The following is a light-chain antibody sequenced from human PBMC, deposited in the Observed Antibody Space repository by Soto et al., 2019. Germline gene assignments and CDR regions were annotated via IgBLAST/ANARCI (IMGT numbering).Light chain of an antibody. CDR2: DAS. J-gene: IGKJ1*01. Sequence: DIQMTTSPSTLSASVGASATITCRASQSISTYLAWYQQKPGKAPKLLIYDASNLQSGVPSRFSGSGSGTEFTLTISSLQPEEFATYYCQQYDSFSVTVGQGTKVDI. V-gene: IGKV1-5*01. CDR1: QSISTY. CDR3: QQYDSFSVT.